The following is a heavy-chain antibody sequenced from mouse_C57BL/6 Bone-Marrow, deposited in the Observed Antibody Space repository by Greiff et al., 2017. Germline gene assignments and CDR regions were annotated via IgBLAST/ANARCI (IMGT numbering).Heavy chain of an antibody. CDR3: GRGGFDYYDSGSHWYFDD. CDR1: GYTFPCYN. J-gene: IGHJ1*01. CDR2: IYPGNGDT. D-gene: IGHD1-1*01. Sequence: SGAELVRPGASVKMSCKASGYTFPCYNMHWVKQTPKQGLEWIGAIYPGNGDTSYNQKFKGKATLTVDKSSSTAYMQLSSLTSEDSAVYIWGRGGFDYYDSGSHWYFDDWGQGTTVTVSA. V-gene: IGHV1-12*01.